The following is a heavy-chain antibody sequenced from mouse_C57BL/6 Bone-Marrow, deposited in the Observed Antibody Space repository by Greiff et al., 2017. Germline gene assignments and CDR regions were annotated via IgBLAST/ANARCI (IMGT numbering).Heavy chain of an antibody. V-gene: IGHV14-4*01. J-gene: IGHJ4*01. CDR3: TNPYWDLY. D-gene: IGHD4-1*01. CDR2: IDPENGDT. Sequence: EVQLQESGAELVRPGVSVKLSCTASGFNIKDDYMHWVKQRPEQGLEWIGWIDPENGDTEYASKFQGKATITADTSSNTAYLQLSSLTSEDTAVYYCTNPYWDLYWGQGTSVTVSS. CDR1: GFNIKDDY.